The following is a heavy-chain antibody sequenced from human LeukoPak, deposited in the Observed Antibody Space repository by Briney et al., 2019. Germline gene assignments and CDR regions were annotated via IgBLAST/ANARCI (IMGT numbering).Heavy chain of an antibody. V-gene: IGHV4-61*02. CDR1: GGSISRGSYT. CDR3: ARAPQRSLDAFDI. J-gene: IGHJ3*02. D-gene: IGHD6-25*01. Sequence: PSETLSLTCTVSGGSISRGSYTWRWIRQPARKGLEWIGRIYTSGSTNYNPSLKSRVTISVDTSKIQFSLKLSSVTAADTAVYYCARAPQRSLDAFDIWGQGTMVTVSS. CDR2: IYTSGST.